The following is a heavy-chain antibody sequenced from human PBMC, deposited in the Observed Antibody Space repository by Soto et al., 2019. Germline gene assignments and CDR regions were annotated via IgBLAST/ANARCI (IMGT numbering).Heavy chain of an antibody. CDR3: ARGFGGGSSTDY. D-gene: IGHD6-13*01. V-gene: IGHV1-8*01. CDR2: MNPNSGNT. Sequence: ASGKVSCKASGYTFTSYDINWVREATGQGLEWMGWMNPNSGNTGYAQKFQGRVTMTRNTSISTAYMELSSLRSEDTTVYYCARGFGGGSSTDYWGRGTLVTVSS. CDR1: GYTFTSYD. J-gene: IGHJ4*02.